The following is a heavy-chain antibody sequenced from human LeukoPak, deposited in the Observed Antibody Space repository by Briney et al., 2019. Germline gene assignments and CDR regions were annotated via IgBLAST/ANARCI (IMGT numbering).Heavy chain of an antibody. CDR3: AKISVYGDYYDSSAVDY. CDR1: GFTFSSYS. Sequence: GGSLRLSCAASGFTFSSYSMNWVRQAPGKGLEWVSYISSSSSTIYYADSVKGRFTISRDNSKNTLYLQMNSLRAEDTAVYYCAKISVYGDYYDSSAVDYWGQGTLVTVSS. CDR2: ISSSSSTI. D-gene: IGHD3-22*01. V-gene: IGHV3-48*01. J-gene: IGHJ4*02.